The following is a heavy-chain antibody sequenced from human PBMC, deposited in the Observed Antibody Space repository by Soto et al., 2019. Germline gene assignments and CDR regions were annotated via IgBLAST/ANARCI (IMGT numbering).Heavy chain of an antibody. CDR3: ARVRRNDASDCYGMDV. V-gene: IGHV3-48*02. J-gene: IGHJ6*02. Sequence: XGALRLSCTAAGVSFSTSTMNWVRQAPGKGLEWVSYISSGSTTIYYADSVKGRFTISRDNGKNSLYLQMNSLRDEDTAVYYCARVRRNDASDCYGMDVWGQGTTVTVSS. D-gene: IGHD1-1*01. CDR1: GVSFSTST. CDR2: ISSGSTTI.